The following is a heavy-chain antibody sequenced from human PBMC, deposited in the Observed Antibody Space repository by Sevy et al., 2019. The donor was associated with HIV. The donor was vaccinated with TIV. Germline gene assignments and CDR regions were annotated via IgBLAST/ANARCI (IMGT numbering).Heavy chain of an antibody. CDR2: IKQDGSEK. V-gene: IGHV3-7*01. D-gene: IGHD3-22*01. Sequence: GGSLRLSCAASGFTFSSYWMSWVRQAPGKGLEWVANIKQDGSEKYYVDSVKGRFTISRDNAKNSLYLQMNSLRAEDTAVYYCARDFPSSGYFHYYYYYGMDVWGQRTTVTVSS. CDR1: GFTFSSYW. J-gene: IGHJ6*02. CDR3: ARDFPSSGYFHYYYYYGMDV.